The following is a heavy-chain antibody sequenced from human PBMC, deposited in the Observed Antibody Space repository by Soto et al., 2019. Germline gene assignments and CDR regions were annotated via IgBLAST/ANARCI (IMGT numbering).Heavy chain of an antibody. V-gene: IGHV3-9*01. J-gene: IGHJ4*02. CDR1: GFTFDDYA. D-gene: IGHD4-17*01. Sequence: EVQLVESGGGLVQPGRSLRLSCAASGFTFDDYAMHWVRQAPGKGLEWVSGISWNSGSIGYADSVKGRFTISRDNAKNSLYLQMNSLRAEDTALYYCEKADYGDPNFEYWGQGTLVTVSS. CDR2: ISWNSGSI. CDR3: EKADYGDPNFEY.